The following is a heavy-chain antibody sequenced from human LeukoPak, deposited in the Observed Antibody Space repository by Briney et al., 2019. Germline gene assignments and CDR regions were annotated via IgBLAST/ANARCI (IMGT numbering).Heavy chain of an antibody. Sequence: GASVKVSCKASGYTFTSYAMNWVRQAPGQGLEWMGWINTNTGNPTYAKGFTGRFVFSLDTSVSTAYLQISSLKAEDTAVYYCASSYCSGGHCYPQQTVYYFDFWGQGTLVTVSS. J-gene: IGHJ4*02. D-gene: IGHD2-15*01. CDR2: INTNTGNP. V-gene: IGHV7-4-1*02. CDR1: GYTFTSYA. CDR3: ASSYCSGGHCYPQQTVYYFDF.